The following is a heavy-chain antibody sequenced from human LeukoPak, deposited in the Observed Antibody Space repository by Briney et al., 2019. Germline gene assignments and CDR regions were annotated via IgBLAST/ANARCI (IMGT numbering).Heavy chain of an antibody. Sequence: PGGSLRPSCAASGFTFSSYSMNWVRQAPGKGLEWVSYISSSSSTIYYADSVKGRFTIPRDNAKNSLYLQMNSLRAEDTAVYYCARSGNGIVVVPAATNYWGQGTLVTVSS. J-gene: IGHJ4*02. CDR1: GFTFSSYS. CDR2: ISSSSSTI. D-gene: IGHD2-2*01. V-gene: IGHV3-48*01. CDR3: ARSGNGIVVVPAATNY.